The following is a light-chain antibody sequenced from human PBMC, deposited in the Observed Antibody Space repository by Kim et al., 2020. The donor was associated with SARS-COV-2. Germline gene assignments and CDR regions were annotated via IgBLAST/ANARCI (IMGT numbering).Light chain of an antibody. J-gene: IGLJ2*01. Sequence: ASVKLTCTPSSGHSSYAIAWHQQQPEKGPRYLMKLNSDGSHSKGDGIPDRFSGSSSGAERYLTIASLQSEDEADYYFQTWGTGIVVFGGGTKLTVL. CDR1: SGHSSYA. CDR3: QTWGTGIVV. CDR2: LNSDGSH. V-gene: IGLV4-69*01.